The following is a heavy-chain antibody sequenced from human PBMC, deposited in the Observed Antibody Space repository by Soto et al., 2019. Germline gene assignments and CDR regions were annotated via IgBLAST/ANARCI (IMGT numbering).Heavy chain of an antibody. Sequence: QVQLVQSGAEVKKPGSSVKVSCKASGGTFSSYTINWVRQAPGQGLEWMGRIIPILGIANYAQKFQGRVTITADKSXXTAYVEQSSVGSEDTDVLYGAGTYGSGWHKECFQPWGQGTLVTDSS. CDR1: GGTFSSYT. J-gene: IGHJ1*01. V-gene: IGHV1-69*02. CDR2: IIPILGIA. CDR3: AGTYGSGWHKECFQP. D-gene: IGHD6-25*01.